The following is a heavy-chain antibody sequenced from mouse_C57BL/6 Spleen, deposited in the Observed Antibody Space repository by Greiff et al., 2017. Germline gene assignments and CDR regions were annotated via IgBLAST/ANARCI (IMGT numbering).Heavy chain of an antibody. CDR1: GFTFSSYA. D-gene: IGHD1-1*01. J-gene: IGHJ3*01. CDR2: ISDGGSYT. V-gene: IGHV5-4*01. CDR3: ARDGDYYGSRVWFAY. Sequence: DVKLVESGGGLVKPGGSLKLSCAASGFTFSSYAMSWVRQTPEKRLEWVATISDGGSYTYYPDNVKGRFTISRDNAKNNLYLQMSHLKSEDTAMYYCARDGDYYGSRVWFAYWGQGTLVTVSA.